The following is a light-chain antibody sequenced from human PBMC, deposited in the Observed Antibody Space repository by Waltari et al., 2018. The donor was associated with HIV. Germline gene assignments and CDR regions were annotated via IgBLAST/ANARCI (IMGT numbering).Light chain of an antibody. CDR2: RDT. Sequence: QSVLTQPPSASGTPGQRVTISCSGSSSNIGSNYVYWYQHLPGKTPKLLIYRDTQRPSSVPDRFSGSKSGTSASLAISGLRSEDEADYYCAAWDDSLSPHVVFGAGTKLTVL. CDR3: AAWDDSLSPHVV. V-gene: IGLV1-47*01. CDR1: SSNIGSNY. J-gene: IGLJ2*01.